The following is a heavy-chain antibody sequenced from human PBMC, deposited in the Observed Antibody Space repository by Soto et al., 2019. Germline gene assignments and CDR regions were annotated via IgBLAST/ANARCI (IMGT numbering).Heavy chain of an antibody. V-gene: IGHV1-46*03. CDR1: GYTFTRYY. CDR3: ARGSGYYYGSGSYNDY. D-gene: IGHD3-10*01. Sequence: QVQLVQSGAEVKKPGASVKVSCKASGYTFTRYYMHWVRQAPGQGLEWMGIINPSGGSTSYAQKFQGRVTMTRDTSTSTVYMELSSLRSEDTAVYYCARGSGYYYGSGSYNDYWGQGTLVTVSS. J-gene: IGHJ4*02. CDR2: INPSGGST.